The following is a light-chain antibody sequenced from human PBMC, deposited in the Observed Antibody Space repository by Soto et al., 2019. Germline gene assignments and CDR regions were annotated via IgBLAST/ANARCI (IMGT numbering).Light chain of an antibody. J-gene: IGKJ1*01. CDR2: GAS. CDR3: LQDINYPWT. CDR1: QSVMSNY. V-gene: IGKV3-20*01. Sequence: EVVLTQSPGSLSLSPGERATLSCRASQSVMSNYLSWYQQKPGQPPRLLIYGASSRATGIPDRFSGSGSGTDFTLTISRLEPEDFAVYYCLQDINYPWTFGQGTKVDIK.